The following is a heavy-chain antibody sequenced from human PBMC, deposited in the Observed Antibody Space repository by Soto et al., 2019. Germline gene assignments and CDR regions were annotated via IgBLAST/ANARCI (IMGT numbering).Heavy chain of an antibody. CDR2: INTRGITI. CDR1: GYTFINYD. J-gene: IGHJ3*02. CDR3: ARGRGDENTFDI. D-gene: IGHD3-16*01. Sequence: PGGSLRLSCVASGYTFINYDMNWVRQAPGKGLEWVSYINTRGITIYYADSVKGRFTISRANAENSLFLQMNSLRAEDTAVYYCARGRGDENTFDIWGQGTMVTVSS. V-gene: IGHV3-48*03.